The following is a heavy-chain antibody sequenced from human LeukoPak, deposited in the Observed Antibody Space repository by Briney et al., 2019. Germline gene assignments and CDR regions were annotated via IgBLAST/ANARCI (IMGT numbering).Heavy chain of an antibody. CDR1: GGSISSYY. CDR2: IYYSGST. D-gene: IGHD1-20*01. J-gene: IGHJ5*02. Sequence: SETLSLTCTVSGGSISSYYWSWIRQPPGKGLEWIGYIYYSGSTNYNPSLKSRVTISVDTSKNQFSLKLSSVTAADTAVYYCARDGITGTTIGFDPWGQGTLVTVSS. V-gene: IGHV4-59*12. CDR3: ARDGITGTTIGFDP.